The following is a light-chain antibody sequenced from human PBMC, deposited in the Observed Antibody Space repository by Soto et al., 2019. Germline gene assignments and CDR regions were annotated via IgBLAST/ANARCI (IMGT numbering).Light chain of an antibody. J-gene: IGKJ3*01. CDR3: QQYNSYRFT. CDR1: QSISSW. V-gene: IGKV1-5*03. CDR2: KAS. Sequence: DIQMTQSPSTLSASVGDRVTITCRASQSISSWFAWYQQKPGKAPKLLIYKASSLESGVPSRFSGSGSGTELTLTISSLQPDDFATYYCQQYNSYRFTFGPGTKVDIK.